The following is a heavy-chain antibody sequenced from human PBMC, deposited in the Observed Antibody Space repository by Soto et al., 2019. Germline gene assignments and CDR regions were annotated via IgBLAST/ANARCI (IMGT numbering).Heavy chain of an antibody. CDR3: AKDRAAFNGRIYYYYGMDV. D-gene: IGHD2-15*01. V-gene: IGHV3-30*18. CDR1: GFTFSSYG. J-gene: IGHJ6*02. Sequence: QVQLVESGGGVVQPGRSLRLSCAASGFTFSSYGMHWVRQAPGKGLEWVAVISYDGSNKYYADSVKGRVTISRDNSKNTLYLQMNSLRAEDTAVYYCAKDRAAFNGRIYYYYGMDVWGQGTTVTVSS. CDR2: ISYDGSNK.